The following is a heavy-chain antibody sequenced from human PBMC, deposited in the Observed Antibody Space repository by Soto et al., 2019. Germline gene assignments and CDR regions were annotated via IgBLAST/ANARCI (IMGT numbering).Heavy chain of an antibody. Sequence: GGSLRLSCAASGFTFSSYSMNWVRQAPGKGLEWVSYISSSSSTIYYADSVKGRFTISRDNAKNTLYLQMDSLRAEDTAVYYCGRVWTYFDYWGQGTLVTVSS. J-gene: IGHJ4*02. CDR1: GFTFSSYS. V-gene: IGHV3-48*04. CDR2: ISSSSSTI. D-gene: IGHD1-1*01. CDR3: GRVWTYFDY.